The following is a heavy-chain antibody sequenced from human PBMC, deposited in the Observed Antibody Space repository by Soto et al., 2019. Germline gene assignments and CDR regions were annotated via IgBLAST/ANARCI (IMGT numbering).Heavy chain of an antibody. D-gene: IGHD2-2*01. J-gene: IGHJ3*02. V-gene: IGHV1-3*01. CDR3: ARDRKRTPDAFDI. CDR1: GYTFTSYA. CDR2: INAGNGNT. Sequence: ASVKVSCKASGYTFTSYAMHWVRQAPGQRLEWMGWINAGNGNTKYSQKFQGRVTITRDTSASTAYMELSSLRSEDTAVYYCARDRKRTPDAFDIWGQGTMVTVS.